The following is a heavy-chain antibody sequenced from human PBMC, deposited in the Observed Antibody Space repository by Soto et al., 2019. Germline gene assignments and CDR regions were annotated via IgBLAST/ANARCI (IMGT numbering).Heavy chain of an antibody. Sequence: GASVKVSCKASGYTLTELSMHWVRQAPGKGLEWMGGFDPEDGETIYAQKFQGRVTMTEDTSTDTAYMELSSLRSEDTAVYYCATSLVYSSSWRGNYYFDYWGQGTLVTVSS. D-gene: IGHD6-13*01. CDR3: ATSLVYSSSWRGNYYFDY. CDR2: FDPEDGET. CDR1: GYTLTELS. J-gene: IGHJ4*02. V-gene: IGHV1-24*01.